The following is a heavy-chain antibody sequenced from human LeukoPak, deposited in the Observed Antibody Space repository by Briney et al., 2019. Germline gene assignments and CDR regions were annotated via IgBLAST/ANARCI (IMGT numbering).Heavy chain of an antibody. CDR2: INHSGST. J-gene: IGHJ4*02. D-gene: IGHD3-22*01. V-gene: IGHV4-34*01. CDR1: GGSFSGYY. CDR3: ARGSDGDSSGYYYGY. Sequence: KDSETLSLTCAVYGGSFSGYYWSWIRQPPGKGLEWIGEINHSGSTNYNPSLKSRVTISVDTSKNQFSLKLSSVTAADTAVYYCARGSDGDSSGYYYGYWGQGTLVTVSS.